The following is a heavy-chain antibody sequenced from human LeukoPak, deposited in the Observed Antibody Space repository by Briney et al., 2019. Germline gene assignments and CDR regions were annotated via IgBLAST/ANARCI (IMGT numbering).Heavy chain of an antibody. J-gene: IGHJ4*02. D-gene: IGHD6-13*01. Sequence: GGSLRLSCVASGFTVSSNYMSCVRQAPGKGLDWVSSLYSGGRTDYADSVRGRFTISRDNSKNTLYLQMKSLRAEDTAVYYCARGFSSSWYSTAGRPEQLDYWGQGTLVTVSS. CDR1: GFTVSSNY. CDR3: ARGFSSSWYSTAGRPEQLDY. V-gene: IGHV3-66*01. CDR2: LYSGGRT.